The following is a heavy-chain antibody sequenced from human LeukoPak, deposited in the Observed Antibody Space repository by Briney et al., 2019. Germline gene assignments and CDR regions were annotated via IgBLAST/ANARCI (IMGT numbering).Heavy chain of an antibody. D-gene: IGHD6-25*01. Sequence: GGSLRLSCAASGFTFSSYAMTWVRQAPGKGLEWVSAIFGSDGGTFYADAVKGRFTISRDNSKNTLYLQMNSLRAEDTAIYYCAKTRGPAATHPDYWGQGILVTVSS. CDR2: IFGSDGGT. J-gene: IGHJ4*02. CDR1: GFTFSSYA. CDR3: AKTRGPAATHPDY. V-gene: IGHV3-23*01.